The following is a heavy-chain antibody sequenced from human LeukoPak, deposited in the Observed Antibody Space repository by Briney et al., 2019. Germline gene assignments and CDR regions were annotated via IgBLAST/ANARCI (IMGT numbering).Heavy chain of an antibody. CDR1: GFTFSSYG. D-gene: IGHD2-15*01. V-gene: IGHV3-30*18. J-gene: IGHJ4*02. CDR3: AKGYCSGGSCYKSTFDY. Sequence: GRSLRLSCAATGFTFSSYGMHWVRQAPGKGLEWVAVISYDGSNKYYADSVKGRFTISRDNSKNTLYLQMNSLRAEDTAVYYCAKGYCSGGSCYKSTFDYWGQGTLVTVSS. CDR2: ISYDGSNK.